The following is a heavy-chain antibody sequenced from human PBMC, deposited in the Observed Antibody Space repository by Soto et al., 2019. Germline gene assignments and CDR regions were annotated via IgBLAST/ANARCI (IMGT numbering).Heavy chain of an antibody. CDR1: GYTFISYY. J-gene: IGHJ4*02. CDR2: IDPSGART. Sequence: QVQVQQSGAEVKEPGASVRISCKASGYTFISYYMHWVRQAPGQGLEWMGIIDPSGARTTYAQRFRGRVTMTWDTSRSTVYMDMTSLRPDDTAVYFCATTIICGDPGDYWGQGTVGSVSS. D-gene: IGHD2-21*02. CDR3: ATTIICGDPGDY. V-gene: IGHV1-46*01.